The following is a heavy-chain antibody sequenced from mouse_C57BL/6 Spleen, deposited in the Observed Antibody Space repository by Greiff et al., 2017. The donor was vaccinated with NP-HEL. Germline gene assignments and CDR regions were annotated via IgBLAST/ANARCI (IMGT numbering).Heavy chain of an antibody. J-gene: IGHJ2*01. CDR3: ARKTGAGTGFDY. V-gene: IGHV1-61*01. Sequence: VQLQQPGAELVRPGSSVKLSCKASGYTFTSYWMDWVKQRPGQGLEWIGNIYPSDSETHYNQKFKDKATLTVDKSSSTAYMQLSSLTSEDSAVYYCARKTGAGTGFDYWGQGTTLTVSS. CDR1: GYTFTSYW. CDR2: IYPSDSET. D-gene: IGHD4-1*01.